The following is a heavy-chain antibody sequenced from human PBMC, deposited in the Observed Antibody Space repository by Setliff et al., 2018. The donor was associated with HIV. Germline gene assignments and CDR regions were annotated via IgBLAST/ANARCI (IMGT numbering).Heavy chain of an antibody. V-gene: IGHV4-61*02. CDR1: DSGTYY. D-gene: IGHD4-17*01. Sequence: LSLTCTVSDSGTYYWSWIRQPAGKGLEWIGRVSSRGDTNYNSSLKSRVTMSVDTSKNQFSLKLTSVTASDTAVYYCARAAAGNTGPFDLWGQGSPVTVSS. CDR2: VSSRGDT. J-gene: IGHJ4*02. CDR3: ARAAAGNTGPFDL.